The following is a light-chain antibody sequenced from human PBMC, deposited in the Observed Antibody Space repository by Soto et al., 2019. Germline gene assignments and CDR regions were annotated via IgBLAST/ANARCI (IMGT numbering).Light chain of an antibody. CDR3: QQYNNWPRT. J-gene: IGKJ1*01. CDR2: GAS. Sequence: EIVLTQSPGTLCLSPGEXATLSCRASQSVISSYLAWYQQKPGRAPRLLIYGASTRATGIPARFSGSGSGTEFTLTISSLQSEDFAVYYCQQYNNWPRTFDQGTKVDIK. V-gene: IGKV3-15*01. CDR1: QSVISS.